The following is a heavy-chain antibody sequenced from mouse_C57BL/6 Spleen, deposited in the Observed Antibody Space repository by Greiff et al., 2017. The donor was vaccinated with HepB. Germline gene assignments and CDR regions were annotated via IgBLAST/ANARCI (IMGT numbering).Heavy chain of an antibody. J-gene: IGHJ2*01. V-gene: IGHV1-26*01. D-gene: IGHD1-1*01. CDR3: AYYGSRGKDYFDY. CDR2: INPNNGGT. Sequence: EVQLQQSGPELVKPGASVKISCKASGYTFTDYYMNWVKQSHGKSLEWIGDINPNNGGTSYNQKFKGKATLTVDKSSSTAYMELRSLTSEDSAVYYCAYYGSRGKDYFDYWGQGTTLTVSS. CDR1: GYTFTDYY.